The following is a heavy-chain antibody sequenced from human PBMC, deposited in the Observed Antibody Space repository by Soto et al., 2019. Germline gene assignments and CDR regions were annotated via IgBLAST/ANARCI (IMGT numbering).Heavy chain of an antibody. V-gene: IGHV4-4*07. Sequence: KASETLSLTCTVSGGSISSYSWSWIRQPAGKGLEWIGRIYTSGSTNYNPSLKSRVTMSVDTSKNQFSLKLSSVTAADTAVYYCARTGGRRRLLWFGESPPSYYYYYGMDVWGQGTTVTVSS. CDR1: GGSISSYS. CDR2: IYTSGST. D-gene: IGHD3-10*01. CDR3: ARTGGRRRLLWFGESPPSYYYYYGMDV. J-gene: IGHJ6*02.